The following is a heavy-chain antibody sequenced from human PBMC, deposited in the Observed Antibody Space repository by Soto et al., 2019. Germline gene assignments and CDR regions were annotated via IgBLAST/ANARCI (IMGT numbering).Heavy chain of an antibody. D-gene: IGHD6-19*01. J-gene: IGHJ6*02. Sequence: QVQLVQSGAEVKKPGASVRVSCEASGYTFTSYGISWVRQAPGQGLGWMGWISVYSGSTNYAQKLQGRVTITTDRSTREVYMELRSLRSDDTAVYYCARDSWGLAVPDYHYYAMDVWGQGTTVTVS. CDR3: ARDSWGLAVPDYHYYAMDV. CDR1: GYTFTSYG. V-gene: IGHV1-18*04. CDR2: ISVYSGST.